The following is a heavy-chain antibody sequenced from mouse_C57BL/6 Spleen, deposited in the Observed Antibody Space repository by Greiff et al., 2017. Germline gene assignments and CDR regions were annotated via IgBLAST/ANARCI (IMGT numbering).Heavy chain of an antibody. CDR2: IYYSGTI. CDR3: AREENYGSFAY. CDR1: GISITTGNYR. J-gene: IGHJ3*01. V-gene: IGHV3-5*01. Sequence: DVKLQESGPGLVKPSQTVFLTCTVTGISITTGNYRWSWIRQFPGNKLEWIGYIYYSGTITYNPSLTSRTTITRDTPKNQFFLEMNSLTAEDTATYYCAREENYGSFAYWGQGTLVTVSA. D-gene: IGHD1-1*01.